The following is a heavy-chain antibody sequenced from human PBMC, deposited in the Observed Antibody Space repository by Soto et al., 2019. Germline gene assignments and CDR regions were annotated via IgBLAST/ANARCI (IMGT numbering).Heavy chain of an antibody. CDR1: GGTFSSYA. J-gene: IGHJ3*02. CDR2: IIPIFGTA. V-gene: IGHV1-69*01. D-gene: IGHD5-18*01. Sequence: QVQLVQSGAEVKKPGSSVKVSCKASGGTFSSYAISWVRQAPGPGLEWLGGIIPIFGTANYAQKFQGSVTITADESTSTAYMELSSLRSEDTAVYYCAGARGYSYGRTFDIWGQGTMVTVSS. CDR3: AGARGYSYGRTFDI.